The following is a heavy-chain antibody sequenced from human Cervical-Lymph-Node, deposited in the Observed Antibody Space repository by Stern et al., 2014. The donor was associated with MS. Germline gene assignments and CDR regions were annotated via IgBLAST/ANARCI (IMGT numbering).Heavy chain of an antibody. J-gene: IGHJ6*02. Sequence: VQLVESGGGVVRPGRSLRLSCATSGFTFSRYAVLWVRQAPGKGLEWVAALSYDVSNKFYGDSVKGRFTISRDNSKNTLVLQMNNLSPEDSGVDHCARDRLDGDYVYYYGLDVWGQGTTVTVSS. D-gene: IGHD4-17*01. CDR1: GFTFSRYA. V-gene: IGHV3-30*04. CDR2: LSYDVSNK. CDR3: ARDRLDGDYVYYYGLDV.